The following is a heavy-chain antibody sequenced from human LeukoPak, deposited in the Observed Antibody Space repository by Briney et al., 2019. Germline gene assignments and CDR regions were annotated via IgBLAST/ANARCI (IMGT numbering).Heavy chain of an antibody. V-gene: IGHV3-23*01. CDR2: IINIGGST. CDR3: AKARGSYSSGWFFDY. J-gene: IGHJ4*02. D-gene: IGHD6-19*01. Sequence: GGSLRLSCAATGFTFSSYAMSRIRQAPGKGLEWVSIIINIGGSTSYSDSVKGRFTISRDNSKNTLYLQINSLRAEDTAVYYCAKARGSYSSGWFFDYWGQGTLVTVSS. CDR1: GFTFSSYA.